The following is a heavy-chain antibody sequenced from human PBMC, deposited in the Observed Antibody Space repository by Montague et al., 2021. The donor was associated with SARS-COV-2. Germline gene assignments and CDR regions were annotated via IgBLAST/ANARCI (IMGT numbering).Heavy chain of an antibody. Sequence: SETLSLTCTVSGGSFSGYYWTWIRQSPRKGPEWTGEINHSGSTNYNPSLKSRVTISVDTSKNQFSLKLNSVTAADTAVYYCACGEITTRGLIYYYGMDVWGQGTTVTVSS. CDR1: GGSFSGYY. CDR3: ACGEITTRGLIYYYGMDV. D-gene: IGHD4-11*01. J-gene: IGHJ6*02. V-gene: IGHV4-34*01. CDR2: INHSGST.